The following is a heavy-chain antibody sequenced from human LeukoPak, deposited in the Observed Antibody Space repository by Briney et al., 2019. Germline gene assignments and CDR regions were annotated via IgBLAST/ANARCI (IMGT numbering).Heavy chain of an antibody. J-gene: IGHJ4*02. CDR2: TSSGLNVK. CDR3: AREGYYGSGSPPSLYFDY. Sequence: GGSLRLSCAASGFTFRNYVIHWVRQAPGKGLEWVAVTSSGLNVKLYADSVKGRFTISRDNSRSTLYLQMNSLRPEDTAIYYCAREGYYGSGSPPSLYFDYWGQGTLVTVSS. V-gene: IGHV3-30-3*01. D-gene: IGHD3-10*01. CDR1: GFTFRNYV.